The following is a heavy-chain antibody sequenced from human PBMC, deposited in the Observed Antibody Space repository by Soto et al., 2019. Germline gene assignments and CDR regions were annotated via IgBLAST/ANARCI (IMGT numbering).Heavy chain of an antibody. J-gene: IGHJ4*02. D-gene: IGHD2-2*02. Sequence: QVQLVQSGAEVKKPGASVKVSCKASGYTFTSYYMHWVRQAPGQGLEWMGIINPSGGSTSYAQKFQGRVTMTRDTSTSTVYMELSSLRSEDTAVYYCAREFKVPIVVVPAAIPPPGAFDYWGQGTLVTVSS. CDR3: AREFKVPIVVVPAAIPPPGAFDY. V-gene: IGHV1-46*01. CDR2: INPSGGST. CDR1: GYTFTSYY.